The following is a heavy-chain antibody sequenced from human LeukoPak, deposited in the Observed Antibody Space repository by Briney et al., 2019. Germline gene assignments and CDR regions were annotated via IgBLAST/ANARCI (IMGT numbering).Heavy chain of an antibody. CDR3: TKDARATPDGFDF. CDR2: IGRSGADT. V-gene: IGHV3-23*01. CDR1: GFTFDDYA. Sequence: GGSLRLSCAASGFTFDDYAMHWVRQAPGKGLEWVSGIGRSGADTYYTDSVKGRFTISRDNSKNTLYLQMNNLRGDDTAVFYCTKDARATPDGFDFWGQGTLVTVSS. D-gene: IGHD2-15*01. J-gene: IGHJ4*02.